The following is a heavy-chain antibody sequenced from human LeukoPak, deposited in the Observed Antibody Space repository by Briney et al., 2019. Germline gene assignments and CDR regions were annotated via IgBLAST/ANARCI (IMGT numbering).Heavy chain of an antibody. CDR2: IRSKAYGGTT. V-gene: IGHV3-49*04. CDR3: TRGTRGGITMVRGVISPVRYYYGMDV. Sequence: GGSLRLSCTASGFTFGDYAMSWVRQAPGKGLEWVGFIRSKAYGGTTEHAASVKGRFTISRDDSKSIAYLQMNNLKTEDTAVYYCTRGTRGGITMVRGVISPVRYYYGMDVWGKGTTVTVSS. CDR1: GFTFGDYA. D-gene: IGHD3-10*01. J-gene: IGHJ6*04.